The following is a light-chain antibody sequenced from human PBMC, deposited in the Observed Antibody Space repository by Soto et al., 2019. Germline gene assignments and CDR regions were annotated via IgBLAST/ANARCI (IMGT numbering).Light chain of an antibody. J-gene: IGKJ4*01. CDR3: QQSYSTPLA. V-gene: IGKV1-39*01. Sequence: DIQMTQSPSSLSASVGNRVTITCRASQSISTYLNWYQHKPGKAPTLLIYAASTLQSGVPSRFSGSGSGTDFTLTISGMPTEDFANYYCQQSYSTPLAFGGGTKVDIK. CDR2: AAS. CDR1: QSISTY.